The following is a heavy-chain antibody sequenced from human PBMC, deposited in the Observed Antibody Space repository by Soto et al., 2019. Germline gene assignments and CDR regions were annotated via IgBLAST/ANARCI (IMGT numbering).Heavy chain of an antibody. CDR1: GGSISSSNW. CDR3: ARAPWEQLYYYGMDV. J-gene: IGHJ6*02. Sequence: SETLSLTCAVSGGSISSSNWWSWVRQSPGKGLEWIGEIYHSGSTNYNPSLKSRVTISVDKSKNQFSLKLSSVTAADTAVYYCARAPWEQLYYYGMDVWGQGTTVTVSS. V-gene: IGHV4-4*02. CDR2: IYHSGST. D-gene: IGHD1-26*01.